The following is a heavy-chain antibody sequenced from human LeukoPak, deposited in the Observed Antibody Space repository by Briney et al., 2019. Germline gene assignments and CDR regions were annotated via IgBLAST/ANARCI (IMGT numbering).Heavy chain of an antibody. Sequence: SETLSLTCTVSGGSISSSSHYWGWIRQPPGKGLEWIGGIYYSGSTYYNPSLKSRVTISVDTSKNQFSLKLNSVTAADTAVYYCARHHGYDFWSGHYENYHYYYMDAWGKGTTVTVSS. CDR3: ARHHGYDFWSGHYENYHYYYMDA. CDR1: GGSISSSSHY. V-gene: IGHV4-39*01. J-gene: IGHJ6*03. D-gene: IGHD3-3*01. CDR2: IYYSGST.